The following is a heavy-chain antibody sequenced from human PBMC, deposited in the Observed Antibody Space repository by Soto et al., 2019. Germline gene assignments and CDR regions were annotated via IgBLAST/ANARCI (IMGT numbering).Heavy chain of an antibody. V-gene: IGHV3-72*01. D-gene: IGHD1-26*01. Sequence: EVQLVESGGGLVQPGGSLRLSCAGTGFTLSDHYMDWVRQAPGKGLEWVSRSRNKANSYTTEYAASVKGRFTISRDDSKNSLYLQMNSLKTEDTAVYYCAYSGSYSFDYWGQGTLVTVSS. CDR1: GFTLSDHY. J-gene: IGHJ4*02. CDR2: SRNKANSYTT. CDR3: AYSGSYSFDY.